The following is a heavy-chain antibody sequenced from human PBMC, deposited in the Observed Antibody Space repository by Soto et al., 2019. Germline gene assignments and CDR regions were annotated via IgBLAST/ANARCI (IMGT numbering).Heavy chain of an antibody. CDR1: GFTFGTYS. CDR2: ISYDSDTI. CDR3: ARLYYDYV. Sequence: GGSLRLSCAVSGFTFGTYSMNWVRQAAGKGLEWIAYISYDSDTIQYADSVKGRFTISRDNAKNSLYLQMNSLRDEDTAVYYCARLYYDYVWGQGTMVTVSS. V-gene: IGHV3-48*02. D-gene: IGHD3-3*01. J-gene: IGHJ3*01.